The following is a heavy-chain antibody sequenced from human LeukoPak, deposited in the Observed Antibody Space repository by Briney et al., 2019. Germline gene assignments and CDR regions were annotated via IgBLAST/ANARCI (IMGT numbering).Heavy chain of an antibody. CDR2: INPNSGGT. D-gene: IGHD6-13*01. CDR3: APTNSWYYYFDY. CDR1: GYTFTGYY. V-gene: IGHV1-2*02. Sequence: ASVKVSFKASGYTFTGYYMHWVRQAPGQGLEWMGWINPNSGGTNFAQKFQGRVTMTRDTSISTAYMELSSLRSDDTAVYYCAPTNSWYYYFDYWGQGTLVTVSS. J-gene: IGHJ4*02.